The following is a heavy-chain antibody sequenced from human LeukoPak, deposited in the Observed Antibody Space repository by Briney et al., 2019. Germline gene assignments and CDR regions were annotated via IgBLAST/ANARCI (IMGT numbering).Heavy chain of an antibody. V-gene: IGHV3-74*01. CDR1: GFTFRNYW. CDR2: IHNDGEGP. CDR3: ARDRPHNWFDP. J-gene: IGHJ5*02. Sequence: PGGSLTLSCAASGFTFRNYWMHWVRQAPGKGLVWVAHIHNDGEGPTYADSVKGRFTISRDNAKNTLYLQMNSLRAEDTAVYYCARDRPHNWFDPWGQGTLVTVSS.